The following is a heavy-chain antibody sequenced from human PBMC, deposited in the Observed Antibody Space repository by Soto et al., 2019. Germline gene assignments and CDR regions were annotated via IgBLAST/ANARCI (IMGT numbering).Heavy chain of an antibody. J-gene: IGHJ4*02. V-gene: IGHV1-18*01. CDR3: CSSQTPTSFDY. D-gene: IGHD2-15*01. Sequence: QVQLVQSGSEVKKPGASVKVSCEASGYTFTNYGISWVRQAPGQGLEFMGWINTYNGNTKYPQKFQGRVTMTEDTSTSTAYMELRSLRSDDTAVYYCCSSQTPTSFDYWGQGTLVTVSS. CDR2: INTYNGNT. CDR1: GYTFTNYG.